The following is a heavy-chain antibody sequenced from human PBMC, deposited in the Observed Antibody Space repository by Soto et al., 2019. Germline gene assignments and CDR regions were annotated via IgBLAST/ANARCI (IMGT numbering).Heavy chain of an antibody. J-gene: IGHJ6*03. V-gene: IGHV4-39*01. CDR1: GDSFGGSSYY. CDR2: IHYSGST. D-gene: IGHD7-27*01. Sequence: QLQLQESGPGLVKPSETLSLTCTVSGDSFGGSSYYWGWIRQPPGRGLECIGSIHYSGSTFNNPSLQSRVTVPVDTSKHQFSLKMTAVTAADTAVYYCSRPNSNYYYVDVWCKGTTVTVAS. CDR3: SRPNSNYYYVDV.